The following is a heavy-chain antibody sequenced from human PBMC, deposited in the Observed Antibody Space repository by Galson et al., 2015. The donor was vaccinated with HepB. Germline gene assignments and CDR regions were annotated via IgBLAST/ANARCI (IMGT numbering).Heavy chain of an antibody. D-gene: IGHD6-13*01. CDR3: TREATIAAPACLDL. CDR1: GFTFSHYA. V-gene: IGHV3-33*08. J-gene: IGHJ5*02. Sequence: SLRLSCAASGFTFSHYAMSWVRQAPGKGLEWVALIWHDGSNQYYADSVKGRFTISRDNSKNPLYLQMNSLRAEDTALYYCTREATIAAPACLDLWGQGTLITVSS. CDR2: IWHDGSNQ.